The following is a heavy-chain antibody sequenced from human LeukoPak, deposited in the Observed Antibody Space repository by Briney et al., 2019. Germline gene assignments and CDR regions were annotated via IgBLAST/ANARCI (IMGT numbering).Heavy chain of an antibody. CDR1: GFTFSSYG. Sequence: GGSLRLSCAASGFTFSSYGMHWVRQAPGKGLEWVAVISYDGSNKYYADSVKGRFTISRDNSKNTLYLQMNSLRAEDTAVYYCVKDLPEILNLRLVYHTVPDYWGQGTLVTVSS. V-gene: IGHV3-30*18. D-gene: IGHD3-9*01. CDR2: ISYDGSNK. CDR3: VKDLPEILNLRLVYHTVPDY. J-gene: IGHJ4*02.